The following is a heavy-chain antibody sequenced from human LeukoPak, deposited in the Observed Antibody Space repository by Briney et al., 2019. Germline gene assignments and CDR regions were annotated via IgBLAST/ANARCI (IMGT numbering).Heavy chain of an antibody. D-gene: IGHD3-22*01. CDR2: ISSSSSYI. Sequence: PGGSLRLSCAASGFTFSTYSMNWVRQAPGKGLEWVSSISSSSSYIYYADSVKGRFTISRDNAKNSLYLQMNSLRAEDTAVYYCARGAYYYESSGYAHAFDFWGQGTMVTVSS. J-gene: IGHJ3*01. CDR1: GFTFSTYS. CDR3: ARGAYYYESSGYAHAFDF. V-gene: IGHV3-21*01.